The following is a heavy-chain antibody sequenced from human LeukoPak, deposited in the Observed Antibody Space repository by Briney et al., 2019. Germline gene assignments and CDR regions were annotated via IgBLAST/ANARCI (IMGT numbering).Heavy chain of an antibody. CDR1: GYTFTSYD. D-gene: IGHD6-6*01. J-gene: IGHJ5*02. V-gene: IGHV1-8*01. CDR2: MNPNGGNT. Sequence: ASVKVSCKASGYTFTSYDINWVRQATGQGLEWMGWMNPNGGNTGYAQKFQGRVTMTRNTSISTAYMELSSLRSEDTAVYYCARVSAARRGYNWFDPWGQGTLVAVSS. CDR3: ARVSAARRGYNWFDP.